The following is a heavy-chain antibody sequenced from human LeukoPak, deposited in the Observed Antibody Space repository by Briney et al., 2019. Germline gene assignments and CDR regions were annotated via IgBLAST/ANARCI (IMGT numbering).Heavy chain of an antibody. V-gene: IGHV1-18*01. CDR3: ARDSCSDGNCFLDY. CDR1: GYTFTNYG. D-gene: IGHD2-15*01. Sequence: GASVKVSCKASGYTFTNYGITWVRQAPGQGLEWMGWISDYNGNTNYAQKLQGRVTMTTDTSTSTVYMELRSLRSDDTAVYYCARDSCSDGNCFLDYWGQGTLVTVSS. CDR2: ISDYNGNT. J-gene: IGHJ4*02.